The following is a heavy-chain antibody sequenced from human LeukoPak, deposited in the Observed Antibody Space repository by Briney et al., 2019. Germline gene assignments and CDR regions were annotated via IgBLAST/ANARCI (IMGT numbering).Heavy chain of an antibody. J-gene: IGHJ3*02. CDR1: GGTFSSYA. CDR3: ARDSMGYCNGDSCLDAFDI. Sequence: GASVKVSCKASGGTFSSYAISWVRQAPGQGLEWMGWINPNSGATNYAQKFQGRVTMTRDTSISTAYMDLSRLRSDDTAVYYCARDSMGYCNGDSCLDAFDIWGQGTMVTVSS. CDR2: INPNSGAT. D-gene: IGHD2-15*01. V-gene: IGHV1-2*02.